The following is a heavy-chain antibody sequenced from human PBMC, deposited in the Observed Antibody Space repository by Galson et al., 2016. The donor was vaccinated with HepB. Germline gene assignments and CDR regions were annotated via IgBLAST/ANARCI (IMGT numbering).Heavy chain of an antibody. J-gene: IGHJ4*02. V-gene: IGHV3-23*01. D-gene: IGHD2/OR15-2a*01. CDR1: GFAFSAYG. Sequence: SLRLSCAASGFAFSAYGMTWVRQAPRKGLEWAAAISTSGGSTDYADSVRGRFTISRDNSKNMLYLQMNSLRAEDSALYYCARAYSRLGRWRLLYYFDYWGQGTLVTVSS. CDR3: ARAYSRLGRWRLLYYFDY. CDR2: ISTSGGST.